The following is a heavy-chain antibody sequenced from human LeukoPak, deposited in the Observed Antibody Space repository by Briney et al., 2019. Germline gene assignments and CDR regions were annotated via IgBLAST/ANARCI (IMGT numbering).Heavy chain of an antibody. D-gene: IGHD6-19*01. J-gene: IGHJ4*02. Sequence: GGSLRLSCAASGFTFSSYAMSWVRQAPGKGLEWVSDITGSGGSTHYADSVKGRFTISRDNSKNTLYLQMNSLRAEDTAVYYCAKWAVSGRGFDYWGQGTLVTVSS. V-gene: IGHV3-23*01. CDR2: ITGSGGST. CDR3: AKWAVSGRGFDY. CDR1: GFTFSSYA.